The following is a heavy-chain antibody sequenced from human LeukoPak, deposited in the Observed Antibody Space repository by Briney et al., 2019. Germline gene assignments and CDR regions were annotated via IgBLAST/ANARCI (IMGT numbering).Heavy chain of an antibody. Sequence: GASVKVSCKASGYTFTSYGINWVRQATGQGLEWMGWMNPNSGNTGYAQKFQGRVTMTRNTSISTAYMELSSLRSEDTAVYYCARVINYGSGSYFAYAFDIWGQGTMVTVSS. CDR1: GYTFTSYG. V-gene: IGHV1-8*01. CDR2: MNPNSGNT. CDR3: ARVINYGSGSYFAYAFDI. D-gene: IGHD3-10*01. J-gene: IGHJ3*02.